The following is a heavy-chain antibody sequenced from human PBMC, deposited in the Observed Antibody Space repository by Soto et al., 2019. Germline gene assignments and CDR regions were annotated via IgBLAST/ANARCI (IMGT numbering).Heavy chain of an antibody. CDR2: ISYDGSNK. J-gene: IGHJ2*01. CDR1: GFTFSSYG. V-gene: IGHV3-30*03. D-gene: IGHD5-18*01. Sequence: PGGSLRLSCAASGFTFSSYGMHWVRQAPGKGLEWVALISYDGSNKYYADSVKGRFTISRDNSKNTLYLQMNSLRAEDTAVYYCARDPLWGTAMVLWYFDLWGRGTQVTVSS. CDR3: ARDPLWGTAMVLWYFDL.